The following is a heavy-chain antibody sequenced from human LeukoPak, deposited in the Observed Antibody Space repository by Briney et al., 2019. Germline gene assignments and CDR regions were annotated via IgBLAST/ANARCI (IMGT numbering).Heavy chain of an antibody. J-gene: IGHJ4*02. D-gene: IGHD6-13*01. CDR1: GFTFSSYW. Sequence: GGSLRLSCAASGFTFSSYWMHWVRQAPGKGLVWVSRINSDGSSTSYADSVKGRFTISRDNAKNTLYLQMNSLRAEDTAVYYCARNIAAADYYFDYWGQGTLVTVSS. V-gene: IGHV3-74*01. CDR3: ARNIAAADYYFDY. CDR2: INSDGSST.